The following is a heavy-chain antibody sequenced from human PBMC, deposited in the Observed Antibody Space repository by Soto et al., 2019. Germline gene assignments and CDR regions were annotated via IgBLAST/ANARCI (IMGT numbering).Heavy chain of an antibody. V-gene: IGHV3-33*01. CDR2: IWYDGSNK. D-gene: IGHD4-17*01. Sequence: QVQLVESGGGVVQPGRSLRLSCAASGFTFSSYGMHWVRQAPGKGLEWVAVIWYDGSNKYYADSVKGRFTISRDNSKNTLYLQMNSLRAEDTAVYYCARAGLDGDYLFDWYFDLWGRGTLVTVSS. CDR3: ARAGLDGDYLFDWYFDL. CDR1: GFTFSSYG. J-gene: IGHJ2*01.